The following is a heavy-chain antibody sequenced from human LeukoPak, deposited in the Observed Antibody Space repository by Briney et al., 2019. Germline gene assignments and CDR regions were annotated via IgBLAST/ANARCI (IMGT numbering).Heavy chain of an antibody. Sequence: SETLSLTCTVSGGSISSYYWSWIRQPPGKGLEWIGYIYYSGSTNYNPSLKSRVTISVDTSKNQFYLKLSSVTAADTAVYYCARYYEVAATSKFDYWGQGTLVTVSS. CDR2: IYYSGST. D-gene: IGHD2-15*01. CDR1: GGSISSYY. V-gene: IGHV4-59*01. CDR3: ARYYEVAATSKFDY. J-gene: IGHJ4*02.